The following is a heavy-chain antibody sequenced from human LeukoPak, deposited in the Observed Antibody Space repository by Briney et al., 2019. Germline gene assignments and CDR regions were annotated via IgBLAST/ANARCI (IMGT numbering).Heavy chain of an antibody. CDR3: ARGNADQWWLVPFDY. J-gene: IGHJ4*02. CDR1: GGSISSSNYY. CDR2: IYYSGST. V-gene: IGHV4-39*01. D-gene: IGHD6-19*01. Sequence: KPSETLSLTCTVSGGSISSSNYYWGWIRQPPGKGLEWIGSIYYSGSTYYNPSLKSRVTISVDTSKKQFSLKLSSVTAADTAVYYCARGNADQWWLVPFDYWGQGTLVTVSS.